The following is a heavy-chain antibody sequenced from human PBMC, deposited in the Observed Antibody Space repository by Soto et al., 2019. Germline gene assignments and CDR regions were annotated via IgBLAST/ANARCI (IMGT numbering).Heavy chain of an antibody. CDR3: AAAQYTRELRIAFDI. Sequence: GASVKVSCKASGFTFASSAVQWVRQARGQRLEWIGWIVVGSGNTNYAQKFQERVTITRDMSTSTAYMELSSLRSEDTAVYYCAAAQYTRELRIAFDIWGQGTMVTVSS. V-gene: IGHV1-58*01. J-gene: IGHJ3*02. CDR2: IVVGSGNT. CDR1: GFTFASSA. D-gene: IGHD1-26*01.